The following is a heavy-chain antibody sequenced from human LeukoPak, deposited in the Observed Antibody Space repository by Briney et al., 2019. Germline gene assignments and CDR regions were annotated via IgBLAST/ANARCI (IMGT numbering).Heavy chain of an antibody. CDR2: IYYSGST. CDR1: GGSISSYY. V-gene: IGHV4-59*01. Sequence: SETLSLTCTVSGGSISSYYWSWIRQPPGKGLEWIGYIYYSGSTNYNPSLKSRVTISVKTSKNQFSLKLSSVTAADTAMYYCARDTGGFDIWGQGAMVTVSS. D-gene: IGHD2-15*01. J-gene: IGHJ3*02. CDR3: ARDTGGFDI.